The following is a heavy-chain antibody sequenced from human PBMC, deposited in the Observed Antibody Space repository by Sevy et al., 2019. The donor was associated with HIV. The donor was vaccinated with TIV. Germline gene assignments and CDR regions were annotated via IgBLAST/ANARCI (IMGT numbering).Heavy chain of an antibody. D-gene: IGHD4-17*01. J-gene: IGHJ6*02. CDR3: ARDHVKDGDLGDYYYFAMDV. Sequence: GGSLRLSCAASGFTFNTHAMNWVRQAPGKGLEWVSVISGIGSSTYYADSVKGRFTISRDNSKNTLYLQMNSLRADDTAVYYCARDHVKDGDLGDYYYFAMDVWGQGTTVTVSS. CDR1: GFTFNTHA. CDR2: ISGIGSST. V-gene: IGHV3-23*01.